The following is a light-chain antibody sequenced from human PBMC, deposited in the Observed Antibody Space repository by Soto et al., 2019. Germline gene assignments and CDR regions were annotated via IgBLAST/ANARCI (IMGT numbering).Light chain of an antibody. CDR2: AAS. Sequence: DIQMTQSPSSLSASVGDRVTISCRASQSISSYLNWYQQKPGKAPKLLIYAASNLQSGVPSRFSGSGSGTDVALTISSLQPEDFATYYCQQTFSTLYTFGQGTKLEIK. CDR3: QQTFSTLYT. CDR1: QSISSY. V-gene: IGKV1-39*01. J-gene: IGKJ2*01.